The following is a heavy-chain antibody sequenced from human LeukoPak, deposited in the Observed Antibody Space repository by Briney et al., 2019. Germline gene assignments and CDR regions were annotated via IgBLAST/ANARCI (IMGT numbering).Heavy chain of an antibody. CDR2: MNPNSSNT. J-gene: IGHJ4*02. D-gene: IGHD6-13*01. CDR3: ARIAAPGNRRLNF. CDR1: GYTFTTYD. V-gene: IGHV1-8*01. Sequence: ASVKVSCEASGYTFTTYDINWVRQAAGQGLEWMGWMNPNSSNTGNAQKFQGRVTMTRNTSISTAYMELTSLTSEDTAVYFCARIAAPGNRRLNFWGQGTLVTVSS.